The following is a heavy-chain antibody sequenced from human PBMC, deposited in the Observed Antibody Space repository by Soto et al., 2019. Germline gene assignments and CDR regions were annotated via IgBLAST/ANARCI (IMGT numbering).Heavy chain of an antibody. Sequence: GGSLRLSCAASGFTFSSYAMHWVRQAPGKGLEWVAVISYDGSNKYYADSVKGRFTISRDNSKNTLYLQMNSLRAEDTAVYYCARDRDGSSWYGGYWGQGTLVTVSS. CDR3: ARDRDGSSWYGGY. D-gene: IGHD6-13*01. J-gene: IGHJ4*02. CDR2: ISYDGSNK. V-gene: IGHV3-30-3*01. CDR1: GFTFSSYA.